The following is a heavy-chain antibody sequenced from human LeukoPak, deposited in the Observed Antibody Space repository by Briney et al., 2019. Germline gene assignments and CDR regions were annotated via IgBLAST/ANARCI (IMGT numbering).Heavy chain of an antibody. V-gene: IGHV4-34*01. J-gene: IGHJ4*02. Sequence: SETLSLTCAVYGGSFSGNYWSWIRQPPGKGLEWIGEINHSGSTNSNPSLKSRVTISVDTSKNQFSLKLSSVTAADTAVYYCARSIAVAGWVYWGQGTLVTVSS. CDR1: GGSFSGNY. CDR2: INHSGST. D-gene: IGHD6-19*01. CDR3: ARSIAVAGWVY.